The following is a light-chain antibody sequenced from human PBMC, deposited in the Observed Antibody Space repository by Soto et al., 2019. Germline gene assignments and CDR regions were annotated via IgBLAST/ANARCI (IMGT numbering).Light chain of an antibody. J-gene: IGLJ1*01. CDR3: QSYDSSLSGPRV. V-gene: IGLV1-40*01. CDR1: SSNIGAGYD. Sequence: TQPPSVSGAPGQRVTISCTGSSSNIGAGYDVHWYQQLPGTAPKLLIYGNSNRPSGVPDRFSGSKSGTSASLAITGLQAEYEADYYCQSYDSSLSGPRVFGTGTKV. CDR2: GNS.